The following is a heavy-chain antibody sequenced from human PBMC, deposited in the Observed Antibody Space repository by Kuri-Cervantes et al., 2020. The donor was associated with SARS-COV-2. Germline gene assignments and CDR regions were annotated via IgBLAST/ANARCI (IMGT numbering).Heavy chain of an antibody. CDR3: AGSPGGVFDC. CDR1: GGSFSAYY. V-gene: IGHV4-34*01. D-gene: IGHD3-16*01. CDR2: LNHSGST. Sequence: SETLSLTCAVYGGSFSAYYWSWIRQPPGKGLEWIGELNHSGSTNYNPSLKSRVTISVDTSKHQLSLKLSSVTAADTAVYYCAGSPGGVFDCWGQGTLVTVSS. J-gene: IGHJ4*02.